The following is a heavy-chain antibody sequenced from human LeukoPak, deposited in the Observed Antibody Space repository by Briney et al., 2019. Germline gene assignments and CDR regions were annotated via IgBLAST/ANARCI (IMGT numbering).Heavy chain of an antibody. CDR3: ATRANWGYYFDY. CDR1: GYSFTNYW. D-gene: IGHD7-27*01. CDR2: MYPGDSEA. V-gene: IGHV5-51*01. Sequence: GESLKISCAGSGYSFTNYWIGWVRQVPGKGLEWMGIMYPGDSEATYSPSFQGQVTISADKSISTAYLQWSSLKATDTAMYYCATRANWGYYFDYWGQGTLVTVSS. J-gene: IGHJ4*02.